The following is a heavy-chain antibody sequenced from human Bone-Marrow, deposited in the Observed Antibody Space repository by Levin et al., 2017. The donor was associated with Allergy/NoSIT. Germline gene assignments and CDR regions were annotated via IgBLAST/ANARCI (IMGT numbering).Heavy chain of an antibody. Sequence: SCNVSGDSMSSDDYYWSWIRRPPGKGLEYIGYIYDSGLTFYDPSLKSRLAISIDTSKNQFSLRLTSVSAADTAVYYCARGKAKMGMTSWGQGTLVTVSA. CDR1: GDSMSSDDYY. CDR2: IYDSGLT. D-gene: IGHD5-24*01. J-gene: IGHJ4*02. V-gene: IGHV4-30-4*01. CDR3: ARGKAKMGMTS.